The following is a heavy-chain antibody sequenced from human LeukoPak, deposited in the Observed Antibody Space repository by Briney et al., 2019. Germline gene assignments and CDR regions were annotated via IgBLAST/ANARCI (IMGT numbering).Heavy chain of an antibody. CDR2: ISYDGSNK. V-gene: IGHV3-30-3*01. Sequence: GRSLRLSCAASGFTFSSYAMHWVRQAPGKGLEWVAVISYDGSNKYYADSVKGRFTISRDNSKNTLYLQMNSLRAEDTAVYYCARDPYFHYFDYWGQGTLVTVSS. J-gene: IGHJ4*02. CDR3: ARDPYFHYFDY. D-gene: IGHD2/OR15-2a*01. CDR1: GFTFSSYA.